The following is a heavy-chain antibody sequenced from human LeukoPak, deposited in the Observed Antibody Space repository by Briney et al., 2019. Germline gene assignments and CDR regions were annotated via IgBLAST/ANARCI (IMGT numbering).Heavy chain of an antibody. J-gene: IGHJ5*02. CDR3: ARHRSNAWFDP. V-gene: IGHV4-59*08. D-gene: IGHD2-15*01. Sequence: SETLSLTCTVSGGSISSYYWSWIRLPPGKGLEWIGYIYYSGSTNYNPSLKSRVTISVDTSKNQFSLKLSSVTAEDTAVYYCARHRSNAWFDPWGQGTLVTVSS. CDR2: IYYSGST. CDR1: GGSISSYY.